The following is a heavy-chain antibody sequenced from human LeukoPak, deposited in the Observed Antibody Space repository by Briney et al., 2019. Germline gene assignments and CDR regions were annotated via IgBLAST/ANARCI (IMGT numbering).Heavy chain of an antibody. CDR3: ARSIVVVPAGDY. V-gene: IGHV1-18*01. Sequence: ASVKVSCKASGYTFTSYDINWVRQATGQGLEWMGWISAYNGNTNYAQKLQGRVTMTTDTSTSTAYMELRSLRSDDTAVYYCARSIVVVPAGDYWGQGTLVTVSS. J-gene: IGHJ4*02. D-gene: IGHD2-2*01. CDR1: GYTFTSYD. CDR2: ISAYNGNT.